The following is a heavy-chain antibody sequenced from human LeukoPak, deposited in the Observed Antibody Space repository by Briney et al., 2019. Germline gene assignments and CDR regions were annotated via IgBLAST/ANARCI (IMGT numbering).Heavy chain of an antibody. J-gene: IGHJ3*02. D-gene: IGHD2-15*01. CDR1: GFTFSSDA. CDR3: AKVGLVVVAANRGEDAFDI. V-gene: IGHV3-23*01. CDR2: ISGSVGST. Sequence: VGSLRLSCAVSGFTFSSDAMSWGCQGPGEGLEWGSAISGSVGSTYYTDSVTARFTISRDNYKNTLYLHMNSLRAEDTAVYYCAKVGLVVVAANRGEDAFDIWGQGTMVTVSS.